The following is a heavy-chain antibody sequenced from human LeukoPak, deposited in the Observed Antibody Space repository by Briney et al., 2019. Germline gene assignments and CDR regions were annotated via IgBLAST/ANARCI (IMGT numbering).Heavy chain of an antibody. D-gene: IGHD3-22*01. V-gene: IGHV3-53*01. CDR3: ARDRRDYDSSGYYYVSDY. CDR2: IYSGGST. Sequence: GGSLRLSCAASGFTVSSNYMSWVRQAPGKGLEWVSVIYSGGSTYYADSVKGRFTISRDNSKNTLYLQMNSLRAEDTAVYYCARDRRDYDSSGYYYVSDYWGQGTLVTVSS. CDR1: GFTVSSNY. J-gene: IGHJ4*02.